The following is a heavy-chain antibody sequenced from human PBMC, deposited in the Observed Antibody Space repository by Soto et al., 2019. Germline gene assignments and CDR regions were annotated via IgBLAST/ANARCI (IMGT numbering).Heavy chain of an antibody. V-gene: IGHV4-4*02. D-gene: IGHD4-17*01. CDR1: GVSFTSSNW. Sequence: QVHLQESGPGLVKPAGTLSLSCDVSGVSFTSSNWWSWVRQAPGKGLEWIGQISFSGTTVYNSSLESRLSISLDKSYNVFSLMVNAVTGADTAMYYCARSASTVTPWMEREEAFDMWGQGTMVTVSP. J-gene: IGHJ3*02. CDR2: ISFSGTT. CDR3: ARSASTVTPWMEREEAFDM.